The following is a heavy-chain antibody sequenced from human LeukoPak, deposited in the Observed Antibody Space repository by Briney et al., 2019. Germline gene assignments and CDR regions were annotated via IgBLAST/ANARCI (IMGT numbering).Heavy chain of an antibody. Sequence: SATLSLTCTVSGYSISSGYYWGWIRQPPGKRLEWVGSIHSSGNTYYNPTLKSRVTISVDTSKNQFSLNLTSVTAADAAVYYCARDLGYSSFDWAPWGQGTLVTVSS. CDR2: IHSSGNT. V-gene: IGHV4-38-2*02. CDR1: GYSISSGYY. J-gene: IGHJ5*02. D-gene: IGHD5-12*01. CDR3: ARDLGYSSFDWAP.